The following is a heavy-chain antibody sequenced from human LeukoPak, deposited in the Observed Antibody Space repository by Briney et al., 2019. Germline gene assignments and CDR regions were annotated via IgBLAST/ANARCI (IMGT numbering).Heavy chain of an antibody. CDR3: AKDPSSGYSSSRNWFGP. J-gene: IGHJ5*02. V-gene: IGHV3-23*01. Sequence: GGSLRLYCAASGFTFSSYAMSWVRQAPGKGLEWVSAISGSGGSTYYADSVKGRFTISRDNSKNTLYLQMNSLRAEDTAVYYCAKDPSSGYSSSRNWFGPWGQGTLVTVSS. D-gene: IGHD6-13*01. CDR1: GFTFSSYA. CDR2: ISGSGGST.